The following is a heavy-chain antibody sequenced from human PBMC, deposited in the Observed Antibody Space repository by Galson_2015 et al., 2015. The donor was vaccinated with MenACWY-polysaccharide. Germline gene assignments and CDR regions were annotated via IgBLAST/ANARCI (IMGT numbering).Heavy chain of an antibody. Sequence: PALVKPTQTLTLTCTFSGFSLSTSEVGVGWTRQPPGKALEWLALIYWNDDKRYSPSLKSRLTITKDTSKNQVVLTMTNMDPVDTATYYCAHRGGYCSGGTCWRWFDPWGQGTLVTVSS. CDR1: GFSLSTSEVG. CDR3: AHRGGYCSGGTCWRWFDP. J-gene: IGHJ5*02. V-gene: IGHV2-5*01. D-gene: IGHD2-15*01. CDR2: IYWNDDK.